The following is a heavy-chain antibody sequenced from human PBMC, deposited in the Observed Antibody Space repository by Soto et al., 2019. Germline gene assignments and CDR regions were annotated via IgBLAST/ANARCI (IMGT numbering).Heavy chain of an antibody. CDR1: GYTCSDTA. Sequence: GGSLRLSCAASGYTCSDTAIHWVRKAPGKGLEWVGRVASKPEGYTTTYGASVKGRFTISRDESQNTAYLQMNSLKTEDTAVYYCNKYSGTLSAPAALGPGTLVTVSS. D-gene: IGHD1-26*01. CDR3: NKYSGTLSAPAA. V-gene: IGHV3-73*01. J-gene: IGHJ5*02. CDR2: VASKPEGYTT.